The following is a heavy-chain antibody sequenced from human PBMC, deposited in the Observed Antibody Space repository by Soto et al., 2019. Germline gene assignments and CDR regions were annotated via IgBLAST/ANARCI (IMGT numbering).Heavy chain of an antibody. D-gene: IGHD4-17*01. J-gene: IGHJ4*02. CDR1: GGSISSYY. CDR2: IYYSGST. Sequence: QVQLQESGPGLVKPSETLSLTCTVSGGSISSYYWSWIRQPPGKGLEWIGYIYYSGSTNYNPSLKRRVTISVDTTKNQSSLMVSSVTAADTAVYYCASRYGGTLDYWGQGTLVTVSS. V-gene: IGHV4-59*08. CDR3: ASRYGGTLDY.